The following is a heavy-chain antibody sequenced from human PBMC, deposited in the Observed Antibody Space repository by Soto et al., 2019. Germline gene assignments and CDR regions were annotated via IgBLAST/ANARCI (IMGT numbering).Heavy chain of an antibody. CDR2: INHSGST. D-gene: IGHD2-2*01. CDR3: ARDYAPRLVPAAGRWFDP. J-gene: IGHJ5*02. Sequence: QVQLQQWGAGLLKPSETLSLTCAVYGGSFSGYYWSWIRQPPGKGLEWIGEINHSGSTNYNPSLKSRVTISVDTSKNQFSLKLSSVTAADTAVYYCARDYAPRLVPAAGRWFDPWGQGTLVTVSS. CDR1: GGSFSGYY. V-gene: IGHV4-34*01.